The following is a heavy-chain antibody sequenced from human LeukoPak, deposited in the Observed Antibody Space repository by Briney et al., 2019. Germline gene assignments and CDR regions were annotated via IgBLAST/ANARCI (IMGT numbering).Heavy chain of an antibody. Sequence: PSETLSLTCTVSGGSISSSSYYWGWIRQPPGKGLEWIGSIYYSGNTNSNPSLKSRVTISLDTSKNQFSLKLSSVTAADTAVYYCARAREFSSSSGRAYYFDYWGQGTLVTVSS. CDR1: GGSISSSSYY. CDR2: IYYSGNT. CDR3: ARAREFSSSSGRAYYFDY. V-gene: IGHV4-39*07. D-gene: IGHD6-6*01. J-gene: IGHJ4*02.